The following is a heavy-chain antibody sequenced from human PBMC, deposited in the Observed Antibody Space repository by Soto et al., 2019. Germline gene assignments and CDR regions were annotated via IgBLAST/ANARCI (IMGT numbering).Heavy chain of an antibody. CDR1: GYTFTGYY. Sequence: ASVKVSCKASGYTFTGYYMHWVRQAPGQGLEWMGWINPNSGGTNYAQKFQGWVTMTRDTSISTAYMELSRLRSDDTAVYYCARGCSSSWYSYYYYGMDVWGQGTTVTVSS. CDR2: INPNSGGT. D-gene: IGHD6-13*01. V-gene: IGHV1-2*04. J-gene: IGHJ6*02. CDR3: ARGCSSSWYSYYYYGMDV.